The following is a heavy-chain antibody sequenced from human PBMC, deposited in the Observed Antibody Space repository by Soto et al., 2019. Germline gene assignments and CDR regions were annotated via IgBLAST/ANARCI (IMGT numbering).Heavy chain of an antibody. D-gene: IGHD2-21*01. J-gene: IGHJ5*02. CDR2: ISFDGSKK. CDR1: GFPFDDYG. Sequence: GSLRLSCAAFGFPFDDYGMSWVRQAPGKGLEWVTVISFDGSKKYYAESVKGRFTIFRDNSKNTLSLQLNIFGAEDTAVYYCSRGIKGGLDAWGPGTLVTVSS. V-gene: IGHV3-30*03. CDR3: SRGIKGGLDA.